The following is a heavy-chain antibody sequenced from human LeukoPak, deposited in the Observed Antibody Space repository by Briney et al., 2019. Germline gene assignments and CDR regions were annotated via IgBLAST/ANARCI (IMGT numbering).Heavy chain of an antibody. V-gene: IGHV4-4*07. J-gene: IGHJ4*02. D-gene: IGHD1-1*01. CDR2: ISTSGST. Sequence: SETLSLTCTVSGGSVSSYYWSWIRQPAGKGLESIGHISTSGSTNYNPSLKSRVTMSVDTSKNQFSLKLSSVTAADTAVYYCARTPGTGTTGEWGQGTLVTVSS. CDR3: ARTPGTGTTGE. CDR1: GGSVSSYY.